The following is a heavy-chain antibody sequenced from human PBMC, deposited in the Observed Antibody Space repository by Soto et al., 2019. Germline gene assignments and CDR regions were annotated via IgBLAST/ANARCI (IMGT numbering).Heavy chain of an antibody. V-gene: IGHV1-69*01. Sequence: QVQRLQSGAELREPGSSVRVSCTPSGGTFVSSAFAWVRQAPGGKIEWMGGIIPILGSTKYAEKFLGRLTIRADDSSRTAYFELSSLTFDDTAVYFCAKKNPHGDSNKAWLDPWGQGTLVTVST. D-gene: IGHD2-8*01. J-gene: IGHJ5*02. CDR3: AKKNPHGDSNKAWLDP. CDR1: GGTFVSSA. CDR2: IIPILGST.